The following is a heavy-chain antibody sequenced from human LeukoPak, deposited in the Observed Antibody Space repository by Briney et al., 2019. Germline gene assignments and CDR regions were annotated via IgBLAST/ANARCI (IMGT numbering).Heavy chain of an antibody. CDR3: ATVGGVSGRAFDM. J-gene: IGHJ3*02. Sequence: GGSLRLSCAASGFSLGSYWLHWVRQAAGKGLVWVSHIKSDGSSTSYADSVKGRFTISRDNAKNTLYLQMNSLRVEDAAVYYCATVGGVSGRAFDMWGQGTVVTVSS. V-gene: IGHV3-74*01. CDR1: GFSLGSYW. CDR2: IKSDGSST. D-gene: IGHD2-8*01.